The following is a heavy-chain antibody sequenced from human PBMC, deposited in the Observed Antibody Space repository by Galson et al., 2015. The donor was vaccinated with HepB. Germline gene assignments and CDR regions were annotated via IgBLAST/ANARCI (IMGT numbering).Heavy chain of an antibody. CDR3: ARDVDHRFDH. CDR1: GYIFTSKG. Sequence: SVKVSCKASGYIFTSKGISWVRQAPGQGLEWMGWISTNSGDTNYAQKFQGRVTMTTDTSTSTAYMELRSLRSDDTAVYYCARDVDHRFDHWGQGTLVTVCS. CDR2: ISTNSGDT. V-gene: IGHV1-18*01. J-gene: IGHJ5*02.